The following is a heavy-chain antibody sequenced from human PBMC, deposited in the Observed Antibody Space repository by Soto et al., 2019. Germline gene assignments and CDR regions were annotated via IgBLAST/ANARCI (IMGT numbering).Heavy chain of an antibody. V-gene: IGHV3-73*02. CDR3: ARQWGVSVHGLYYYGMDV. J-gene: IGHJ6*02. CDR2: IRSKSDTYAT. D-gene: IGHD1-26*01. Sequence: EMQLVVSGGALVQPGGSLKLSCAASGFTFSGSSMHWVRQASGKGLEWVGHIRSKSDTYATAYAASVKGRFTISRDDSRDTAYLQMNSLNTEDTAVYYCARQWGVSVHGLYYYGMDVWGQGTTVTVSS. CDR1: GFTFSGSS.